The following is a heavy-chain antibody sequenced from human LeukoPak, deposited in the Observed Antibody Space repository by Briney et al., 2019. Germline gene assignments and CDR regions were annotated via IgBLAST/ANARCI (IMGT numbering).Heavy chain of an antibody. V-gene: IGHV3-11*01. D-gene: IGHD3-22*01. CDR2: ISSSGSTI. Sequence: KAGGSLRLSCAASGFTFSDYYMSWIRQAPGKGLEWVSYISSSGSTIYYADSVKGRFTISRDNAKNSLYLQMNSLRAEDTAVYYCARELYYDSSGFDYWGQGTLVTVSS. CDR3: ARELYYDSSGFDY. J-gene: IGHJ4*02. CDR1: GFTFSDYY.